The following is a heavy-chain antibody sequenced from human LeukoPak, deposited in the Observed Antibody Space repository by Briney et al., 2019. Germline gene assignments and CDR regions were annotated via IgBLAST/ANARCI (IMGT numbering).Heavy chain of an antibody. D-gene: IGHD6-13*01. Sequence: GGSLRLSCAASGFTFSSYWMSWVRQAPGKGLEWVANIKQDGSEKYYVDSVKGRFTISRDNAKNSLYLQMNGLRAEDTAVYYCARDSSSWYSHWYFDLWGRGTLVTVSS. CDR3: ARDSSSWYSHWYFDL. CDR2: IKQDGSEK. CDR1: GFTFSSYW. J-gene: IGHJ2*01. V-gene: IGHV3-7*01.